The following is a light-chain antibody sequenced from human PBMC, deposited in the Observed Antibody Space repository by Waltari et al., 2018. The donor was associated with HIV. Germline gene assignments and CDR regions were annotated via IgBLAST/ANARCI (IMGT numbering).Light chain of an antibody. CDR2: NSF. Sequence: QSVLTQPPSVSGAPGQRVTISCTGSSSNIGAGYVVHWYQQLPGTAPKVLIYNSFTRPSGVPDRFSGSKSGTSAYLDITGLQAEDEADYYCQSYDSSMSAFFGTGTKV. J-gene: IGLJ1*01. V-gene: IGLV1-40*01. CDR1: SSNIGAGYV. CDR3: QSYDSSMSAF.